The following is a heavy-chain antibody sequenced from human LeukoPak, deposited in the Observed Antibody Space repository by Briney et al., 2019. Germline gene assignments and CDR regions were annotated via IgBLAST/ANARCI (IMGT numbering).Heavy chain of an antibody. D-gene: IGHD3-3*01. V-gene: IGHV1-69*06. Sequence: ASVKVSCKASGGTFSSYAISWVRQAPGQGLEWMGGIIPIFGTANYAQKFQGRVTITADKSTSTAYMELSSLRSEDTAVYYCARESVEWFTAFDIWGQGTMVTVSS. CDR2: IIPIFGTA. CDR1: GGTFSSYA. CDR3: ARESVEWFTAFDI. J-gene: IGHJ3*02.